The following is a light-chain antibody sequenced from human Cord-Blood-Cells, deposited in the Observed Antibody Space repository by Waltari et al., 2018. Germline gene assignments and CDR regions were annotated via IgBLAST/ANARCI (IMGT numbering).Light chain of an antibody. CDR3: QQRSNWPIT. CDR1: QSVSSY. CDR2: DAS. J-gene: IGKJ5*01. Sequence: EIVLTQSPATLSLSPGERATLSCRASQSVSSYLAWYQQKPGQAPRLLIYDASNRATGIPARFSGGGSGTDFTPTISSLEPEDLAVYYCQQRSNWPITFGQGTRLEIK. V-gene: IGKV3-11*01.